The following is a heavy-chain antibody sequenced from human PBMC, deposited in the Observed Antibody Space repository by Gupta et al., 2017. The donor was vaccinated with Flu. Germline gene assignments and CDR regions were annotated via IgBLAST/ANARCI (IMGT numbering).Heavy chain of an antibody. D-gene: IGHD3-3*01. Sequence: VHLLESGGGLVKVGGSLRLSCAASGVLFDYNSFNWVRQAPGKGLEWSASISSNDFYRDYADSLKGRVTISRDNAKNSTYLEMKSLRVEDTAVYYCAKEAYGYYHMDVWGKGTTVTVSS. V-gene: IGHV3-21*04. CDR3: AKEAYGYYHMDV. CDR1: GVLFDYNS. J-gene: IGHJ6*04. CDR2: ISSNDFYR.